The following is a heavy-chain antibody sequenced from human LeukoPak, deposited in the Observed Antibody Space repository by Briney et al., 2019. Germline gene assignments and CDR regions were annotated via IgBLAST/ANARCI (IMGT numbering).Heavy chain of an antibody. D-gene: IGHD6-13*01. J-gene: IGHJ5*02. V-gene: IGHV4-59*01. CDR3: AREAYSSSWYPNWFDP. CDR2: IYYSGIT. Sequence: SETLSLTCTVSGGSISSYYWSWLRQPPGKGLEWIGFIYYSGITDYNPSLKSRVTISVDTSKNQFSLKLSSVTAADTAVYYCAREAYSSSWYPNWFDPWGQGTLVTVSS. CDR1: GGSISSYY.